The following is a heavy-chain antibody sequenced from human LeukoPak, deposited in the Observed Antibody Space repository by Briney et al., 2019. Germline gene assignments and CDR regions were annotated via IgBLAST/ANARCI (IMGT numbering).Heavy chain of an antibody. V-gene: IGHV3-30-3*01. Sequence: GRSLRLSCAASGFTFSSYAIHWVRQAPGKGLEWLAVISYDGSNKYYADSVKGRFTISRDNSKNTLYLQMNNLRAEDTVVYYCERDPRDLSGGQGTLVTVSS. CDR3: ERDPRDLS. CDR1: GFTFSSYA. CDR2: ISYDGSNK. J-gene: IGHJ4*02.